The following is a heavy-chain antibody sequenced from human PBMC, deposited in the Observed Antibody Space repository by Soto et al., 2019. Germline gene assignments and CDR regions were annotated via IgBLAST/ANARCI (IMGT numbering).Heavy chain of an antibody. CDR3: ASEVPFYYGSGSVDY. CDR2: INAGNGNT. D-gene: IGHD3-10*01. Sequence: QVQLVQSGAEVKKPGASVKVSCKASGYTFTSYAMHWVRQAPGQRLEWMGWINAGNGNTKYSQKFQGRVNITRDTSASTAYMELSSLRSEDTAVYYCASEVPFYYGSGSVDYWGQGTLVTVSS. CDR1: GYTFTSYA. V-gene: IGHV1-3*01. J-gene: IGHJ4*02.